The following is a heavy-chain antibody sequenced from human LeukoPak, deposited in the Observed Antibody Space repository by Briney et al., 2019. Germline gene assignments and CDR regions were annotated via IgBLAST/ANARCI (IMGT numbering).Heavy chain of an antibody. CDR2: IYHSGST. D-gene: IGHD6-6*01. CDR1: GGSISSSNW. CDR3: ARLLHIAARWGPTYYYMDV. J-gene: IGHJ6*03. Sequence: PSETLSLTCAVSGGSISSSNWWSWVRQPPGKGLEWIGEIYHSGSTNYNPSLKSRVTISVDTSKNQFSLKLSSVTAADTAVYYCARLLHIAARWGPTYYYMDVWGKGTTVTVSS. V-gene: IGHV4-4*02.